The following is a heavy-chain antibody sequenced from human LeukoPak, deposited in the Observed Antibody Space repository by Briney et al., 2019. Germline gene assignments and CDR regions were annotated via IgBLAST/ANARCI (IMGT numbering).Heavy chain of an antibody. CDR2: IHYSGST. CDR3: GRHFTHHYDSSGYPRDVFDI. CDR1: GGSMSPYY. V-gene: IGHV4-59*08. J-gene: IGHJ3*02. Sequence: SETLSLTCTVSGGSMSPYYWSWIRQSPEKALVWIGYIHYSGSTNYNPSFKSRISISVDISKNQFSLRLSSVTAADTALYYCGRHFTHHYDSSGYPRDVFDIWGQGTMVTVSS. D-gene: IGHD3-22*01.